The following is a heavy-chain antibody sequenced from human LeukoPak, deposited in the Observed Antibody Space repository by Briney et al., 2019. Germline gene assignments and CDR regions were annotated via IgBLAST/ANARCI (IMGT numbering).Heavy chain of an antibody. D-gene: IGHD6-19*01. Sequence: GGSLRLSCAASGFTFSSYSMNWVRQAPGKGLEWVSSISSSSSYIYYADSVKGRFTISRDNAKNSLYLQMNSLRAEDTAVYYCARDRSSGWGIDIWGQGTMVTVSS. CDR1: GFTFSSYS. CDR2: ISSSSSYI. V-gene: IGHV3-21*01. CDR3: ARDRSSGWGIDI. J-gene: IGHJ3*02.